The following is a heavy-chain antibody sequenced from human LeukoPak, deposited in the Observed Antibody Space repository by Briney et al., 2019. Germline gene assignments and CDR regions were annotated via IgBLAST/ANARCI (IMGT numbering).Heavy chain of an antibody. CDR1: GFTFSTYA. CDR2: ISSSSSYI. J-gene: IGHJ6*02. CDR3: ARARTTVVTPGMDV. D-gene: IGHD4-23*01. Sequence: PGGSLRLSCAASGFTFSTYAMNWVRQAPGKGLEWVSSISSSSSYIYYADSVKGRFTISRDNAKNSLYLQMNSLRAEDTAVYYCARARTTVVTPGMDVWGQGTTVTVSS. V-gene: IGHV3-21*01.